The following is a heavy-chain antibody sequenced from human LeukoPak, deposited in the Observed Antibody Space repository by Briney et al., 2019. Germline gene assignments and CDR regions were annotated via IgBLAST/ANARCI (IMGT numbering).Heavy chain of an antibody. CDR2: ISGSGGHT. CDR3: ARGELIQRHAFDI. CDR1: GFTFSIYG. J-gene: IGHJ3*02. D-gene: IGHD1-26*01. Sequence: GGSLRLSCAASGFTFSIYGMTWVRQAPGKGLEWVSGISGSGGHTYYAVSVQGRFTISRHNSYNMLYLEMNSLRDEDTGVYYCARGELIQRHAFDIWGQGTMVTVSS. V-gene: IGHV3-23*01.